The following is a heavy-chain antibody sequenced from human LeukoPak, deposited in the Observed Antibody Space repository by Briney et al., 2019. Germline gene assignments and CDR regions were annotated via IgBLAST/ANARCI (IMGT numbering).Heavy chain of an antibody. CDR1: GGTFSRYT. J-gene: IGHJ4*02. CDR3: AVGGYYRSRLGY. V-gene: IGHV1-69*05. Sequence: SVKVSCKASGGTFSRYTISWVRQAPGQGLEWMGRIIPIFGTANYAQKFQGRVTITTDESTSTAYMELSSLRSEDTAVYYCAVGGYYRSRLGYWGQGTLVTVSS. CDR2: IIPIFGTA. D-gene: IGHD3-10*01.